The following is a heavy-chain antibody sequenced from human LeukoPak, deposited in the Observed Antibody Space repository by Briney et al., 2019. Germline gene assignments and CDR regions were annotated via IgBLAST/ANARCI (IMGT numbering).Heavy chain of an antibody. V-gene: IGHV3-30*04. Sequence: GGSLRLSCAASGFTFSSYAMHWVRQAPGKGLEWVAVISYDGSNKYYADSVKGRFTISRDNSKNTLYLQMNSLRAEDTAVYYCARGGYSSGWRYYYYGMDVWGQGTTVTVSS. CDR1: GFTFSSYA. CDR2: ISYDGSNK. J-gene: IGHJ6*02. D-gene: IGHD6-19*01. CDR3: ARGGYSSGWRYYYYGMDV.